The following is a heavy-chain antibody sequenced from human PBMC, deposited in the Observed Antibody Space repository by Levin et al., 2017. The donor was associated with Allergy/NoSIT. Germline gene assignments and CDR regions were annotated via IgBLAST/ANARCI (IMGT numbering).Heavy chain of an antibody. CDR2: IYYSGST. D-gene: IGHD2-15*01. CDR3: ATFPYWQSQGYFFDN. CDR1: GGSINRHY. Sequence: KPSETLSLTYIVSGGSINRHYWSWIRQPPGKGLEWIGYIYYSGSTNYNPSLKSRVTISLDTSKNQFSLNLHSVTAADTAVYYCATFPYWQSQGYFFDNWGQGALVTVSS. V-gene: IGHV4-59*11. J-gene: IGHJ4*02.